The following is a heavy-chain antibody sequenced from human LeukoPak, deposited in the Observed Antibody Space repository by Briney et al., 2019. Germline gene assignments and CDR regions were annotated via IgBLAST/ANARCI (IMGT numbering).Heavy chain of an antibody. J-gene: IGHJ6*02. V-gene: IGHV3-7*01. CDR3: ARDPALRFLEWLRSSYYYGMDV. D-gene: IGHD3-3*01. CDR1: GFTFSSYW. CDR2: MNIDGSEK. Sequence: GGSLRLSCAASGFTFSSYWMGWVRQAPGKRLEWVANMNIDGSEKYYADSAKGRFTISRDNARNSVYLQMNSLRAEDTAVYYCARDPALRFLEWLRSSYYYGMDVWGQGTTVTVSS.